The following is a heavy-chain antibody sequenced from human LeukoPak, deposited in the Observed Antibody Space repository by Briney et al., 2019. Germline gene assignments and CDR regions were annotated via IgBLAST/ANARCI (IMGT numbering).Heavy chain of an antibody. V-gene: IGHV3-23*01. CDR2: ISGSGGST. Sequence: GGSLRLSCAASGFTFSSYAMSWVRQAPGKGLEWVSAISGSGGSTYYADSVKGRFTISRDNSKNTLYLQMNSLRAEDTAVYYCAKDSYLSAWAGDRGSFDYWGQGTTVTVSS. J-gene: IGHJ4*03. CDR3: AKDSYLSAWAGDRGSFDY. CDR1: GFTFSSYA. D-gene: IGHD7-27*01.